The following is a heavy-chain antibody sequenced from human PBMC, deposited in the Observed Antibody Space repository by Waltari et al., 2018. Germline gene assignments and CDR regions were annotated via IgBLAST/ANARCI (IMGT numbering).Heavy chain of an antibody. J-gene: IGHJ4*02. CDR1: GYSISSGYY. CDR3: ARDTPSGLY. CDR2: IYHSGST. Sequence: VQLQESGPGLVKPSETLSLTCAVSGYSISSGYYWGWIRQPPGKGLEWIGSIYHSGSTYYNPSLKSRVTISVDTSKNQFSLKLSSVTAADTAVYYCARDTPSGLYWGQGTLVTVSS. D-gene: IGHD5-12*01. V-gene: IGHV4-38-2*02.